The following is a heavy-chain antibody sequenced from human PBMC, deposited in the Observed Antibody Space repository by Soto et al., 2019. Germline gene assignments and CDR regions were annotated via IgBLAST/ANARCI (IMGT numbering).Heavy chain of an antibody. J-gene: IGHJ6*02. CDR2: INPGGVSK. Sequence: GASVKVSCKASGYTLTSHYIHWVRQAPGQGLEWMGIINPGGVSKTYAQEFQGRITMTGDTSTSTVYMELSSLRSQNTAVYYCARAPSWHGLDVWGQGTTVTVSS. CDR1: GYTLTSHY. V-gene: IGHV1-46*01. CDR3: ARAPSWHGLDV.